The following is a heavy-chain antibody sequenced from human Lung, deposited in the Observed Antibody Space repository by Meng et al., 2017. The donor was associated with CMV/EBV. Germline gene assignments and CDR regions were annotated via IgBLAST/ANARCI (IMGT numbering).Heavy chain of an antibody. CDR2: IHRDGNT. D-gene: IGHD6-13*01. CDR3: ATFKQQRVGGTYWYSDL. V-gene: IGHV3-66*02. CDR1: GLTVSGND. J-gene: IGHJ2*01. Sequence: GGSLRLXCAASGLTVSGNDMTWVRQAPGKGLEWVSLIHRDGNTYYGDSVKGRFTSSRENSMNTLYLQMNSLKTEDTAVYYWATFKQQRVGGTYWYSDLWGRGTLVTVSS.